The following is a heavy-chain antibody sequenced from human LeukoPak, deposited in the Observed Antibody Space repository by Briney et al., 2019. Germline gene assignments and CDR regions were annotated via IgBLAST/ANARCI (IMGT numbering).Heavy chain of an antibody. CDR3: ARGYCSSTSCTYPSDY. V-gene: IGHV1-18*01. CDR2: ISAYNGNT. CDR1: GYTFTSYG. Sequence: ASVKVSCKASGYTFTSYGISWVRQAPGQGLEWMGWISAYNGNTNYAQKLQGGVTMTTDTSTSTAYMELRSLRSDDTAVYYCARGYCSSTSCTYPSDYWGQGTLVTVSS. J-gene: IGHJ4*02. D-gene: IGHD2-2*01.